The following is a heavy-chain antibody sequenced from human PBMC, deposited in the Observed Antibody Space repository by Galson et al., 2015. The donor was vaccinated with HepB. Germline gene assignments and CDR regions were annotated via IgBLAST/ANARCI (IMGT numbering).Heavy chain of an antibody. CDR3: ASVREDGYNYYFDY. V-gene: IGHV1-69*13. Sequence: SVKVSCKASGGTFSSYAISWVRQAPGQGLEWMGGIIPIFGTANYAQKFQGRVTITADESTSTAYMELSSLRSEDTAVYYCASVREDGYNYYFDYWGQRTLVTVSS. D-gene: IGHD5-24*01. J-gene: IGHJ4*02. CDR2: IIPIFGTA. CDR1: GGTFSSYA.